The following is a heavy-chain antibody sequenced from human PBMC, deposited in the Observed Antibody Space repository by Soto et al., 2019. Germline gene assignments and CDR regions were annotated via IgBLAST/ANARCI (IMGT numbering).Heavy chain of an antibody. Sequence: SETLSLTCTVSGGSISSSSYYWGWIRQPPGKGLEWIGSIYYSGSTYYNPSLKSRVTISVDTSKNQFSLKLSSVTAADTAVYFCARDKSYDSSGYYYGDSGGAFDIWGQGTMVT. V-gene: IGHV4-39*07. CDR3: ARDKSYDSSGYYYGDSGGAFDI. D-gene: IGHD3-22*01. CDR2: IYYSGST. CDR1: GGSISSSSYY. J-gene: IGHJ3*02.